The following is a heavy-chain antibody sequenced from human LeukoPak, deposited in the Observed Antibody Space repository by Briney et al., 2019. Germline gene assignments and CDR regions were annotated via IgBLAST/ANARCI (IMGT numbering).Heavy chain of an antibody. CDR2: IYYSGTT. CDR3: VREQYYYDGIGDY. V-gene: IGHV4-39*07. J-gene: IGHJ4*02. D-gene: IGHD3-22*01. Sequence: PSETLSLTCTVSGGSISSSGYYWGWIRQPPGKGLEWTGSIYYSGTTYYNPSLKSRVTISVDTSKNQFSLKLSSVTAADTAVYYCVREQYYYDGIGDYWGQGTLVTVSS. CDR1: GGSISSSGYY.